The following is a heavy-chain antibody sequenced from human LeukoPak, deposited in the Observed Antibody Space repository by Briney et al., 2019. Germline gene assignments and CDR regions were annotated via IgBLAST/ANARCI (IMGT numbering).Heavy chain of an antibody. J-gene: IGHJ5*02. CDR2: ISSSSSYI. V-gene: IGHV3-21*01. Sequence: GGSLRLSCAASGFTFSSYSMNWVRQAPGKGLEWVSSISSSSSYIYYADSVKGRFTISRDNAKNSLYLQMNSLRAEDTAVYYCAKDYGSGSYFRSPRKNYSWFDPWGQGTLVTVSS. CDR3: AKDYGSGSYFRSPRKNYSWFDP. D-gene: IGHD3-10*01. CDR1: GFTFSSYS.